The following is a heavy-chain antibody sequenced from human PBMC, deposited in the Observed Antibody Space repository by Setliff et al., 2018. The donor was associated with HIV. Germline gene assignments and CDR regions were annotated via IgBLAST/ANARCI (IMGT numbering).Heavy chain of an antibody. CDR3: ARTDSSGYAADY. J-gene: IGHJ4*02. CDR1: GGPFSGYY. V-gene: IGHV4-34*01. D-gene: IGHD3-22*01. Sequence: SETLSLTCAVYGGPFSGYYWSWIRQPPGKGLEWIGEINHSGSTNYNPSLKSRVTISVDTSKNQFSLKLSSVTAADTAVYYCARTDSSGYAADYWGQGTLVTVSS. CDR2: INHSGST.